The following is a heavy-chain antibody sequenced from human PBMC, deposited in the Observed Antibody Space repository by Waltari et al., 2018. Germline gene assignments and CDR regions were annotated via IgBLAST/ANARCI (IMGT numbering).Heavy chain of an antibody. Sequence: QVQLVQSGAEVKKPGASVKVSCKASGYTFTSYGISWVRQAPGQGLEWMGWISAYNGNTNYAQKLQGRVTMTTDTSTSTAYMELRSLRSDDTAVYYCAREAVWFLEWLFAPPRVGMDVWGQGTTVTVSS. CDR2: ISAYNGNT. D-gene: IGHD3-3*01. CDR1: GYTFTSYG. CDR3: AREAVWFLEWLFAPPRVGMDV. J-gene: IGHJ6*02. V-gene: IGHV1-18*01.